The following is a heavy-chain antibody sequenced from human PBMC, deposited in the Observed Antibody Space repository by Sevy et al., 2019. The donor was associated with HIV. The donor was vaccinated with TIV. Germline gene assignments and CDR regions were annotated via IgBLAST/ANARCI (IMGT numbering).Heavy chain of an antibody. CDR1: GFTFSGYA. CDR2: INGKGRST. D-gene: IGHD2-2*01. V-gene: IGHV3-23*01. J-gene: IGHJ6*02. CDR3: AKTIDSGGGVVPAANYFYYGMDV. Sequence: GGSLRLSGAVSGFTFSGYAMNWVRQAPGKGLEWVSAINGKGRSTHYADSVEGRFTISRDNSKNTLYLQMNSLRAEDTAVYYCAKTIDSGGGVVPAANYFYYGMDVWGQRTTVTVSS.